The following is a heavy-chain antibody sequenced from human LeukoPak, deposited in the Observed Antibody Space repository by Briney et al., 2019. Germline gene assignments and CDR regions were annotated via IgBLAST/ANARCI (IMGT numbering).Heavy chain of an antibody. CDR1: GYTFTTYA. J-gene: IGHJ4*02. D-gene: IGHD5-12*01. CDR2: INAGNGNT. CDR3: AREPYGGYEFDY. V-gene: IGHV1-3*01. Sequence: ASVKVSCKASGYTFTTYAIHWVRQAPGQRLEWMGWINAGNGNTKYSQKFQGRVTITRNTSASTAYMELSSLRSEDTAVYYCAREPYGGYEFDYWGQGTLVTVSS.